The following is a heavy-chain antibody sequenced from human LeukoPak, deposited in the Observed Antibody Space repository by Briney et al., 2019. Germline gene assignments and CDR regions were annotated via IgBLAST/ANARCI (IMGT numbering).Heavy chain of an antibody. CDR1: GFTFDDYA. D-gene: IGHD2-2*01. CDR3: AKARYCSSTSCYWDY. V-gene: IGHV3-9*03. J-gene: IGHJ4*02. CDR2: ISWNSGSI. Sequence: PGRSLRLSCAASGFTFDDYAMHWVRQAPGKGLGWVSGISWNSGSIGYADSVKGRFTISRDNAKNSLYLQMNSLRAEDMALYYCAKARYCSSTSCYWDYWGQGTLVTVSS.